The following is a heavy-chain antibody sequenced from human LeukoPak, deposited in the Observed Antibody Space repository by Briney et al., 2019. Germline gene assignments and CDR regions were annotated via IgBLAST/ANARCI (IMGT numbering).Heavy chain of an antibody. CDR3: ARRGDIVVVPAAPPPDAFDI. CDR1: GGSISSSSYY. CDR2: IYYSGST. J-gene: IGHJ3*02. D-gene: IGHD2-2*01. V-gene: IGHV4-39*01. Sequence: SETLSLTCTVSGGSISSSSYYWGWIRQPPGKGLEWIGSIYYSGSTYYNPSLKSRVTISVDTSKNQFSLKLSSVTAADTAVYYCARRGDIVVVPAAPPPDAFDIWGQGTMVTVSS.